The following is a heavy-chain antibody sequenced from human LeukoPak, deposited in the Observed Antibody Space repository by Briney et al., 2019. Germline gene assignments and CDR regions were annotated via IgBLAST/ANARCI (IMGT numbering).Heavy chain of an antibody. D-gene: IGHD3-22*01. CDR2: ISSGAGTI. CDR3: ARGLRAYYDSSGYYAFEY. Sequence: GGSLRLSCAASGFTFSDYYMSWIRQAPGKGPEWVSYISSGAGTIYYADSVKGRFTISRDNAKNSLYLHMNSLRAEDTAVYYCARGLRAYYDSSGYYAFEYWGQGTLVTVSS. V-gene: IGHV3-11*01. CDR1: GFTFSDYY. J-gene: IGHJ4*02.